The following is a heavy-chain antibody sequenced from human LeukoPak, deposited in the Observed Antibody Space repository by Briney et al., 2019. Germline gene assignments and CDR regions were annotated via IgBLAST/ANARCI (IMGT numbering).Heavy chain of an antibody. CDR1: GFTFSSYG. V-gene: IGHV3-33*06. J-gene: IGHJ4*02. Sequence: PGGSLRLSCAASGFTFSSYGMHWVRQAPGKGLEWVAVIWYDGSNKYYADSVKGRFTISRDNSKNTLYLQMNSLRAEDTAVYYCAKDSGSYAKRSDYWGQGTLVTVSS. D-gene: IGHD1-26*01. CDR2: IWYDGSNK. CDR3: AKDSGSYAKRSDY.